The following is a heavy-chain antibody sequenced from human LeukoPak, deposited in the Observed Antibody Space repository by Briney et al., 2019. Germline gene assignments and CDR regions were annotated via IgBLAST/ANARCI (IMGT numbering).Heavy chain of an antibody. Sequence: GAAVKVSCKASGCTFTSYDINWVRQATGQGLEWMGWMNPNSGNTGYAQKFQGRVTMTRNTSISTAYMELSSLRSEDTAVYYCARGSYRYCRGGSCYHYSNWFDPWGQGTLVTVSS. CDR2: MNPNSGNT. V-gene: IGHV1-8*01. J-gene: IGHJ5*02. D-gene: IGHD2-15*01. CDR3: ARGSYRYCRGGSCYHYSNWFDP. CDR1: GCTFTSYD.